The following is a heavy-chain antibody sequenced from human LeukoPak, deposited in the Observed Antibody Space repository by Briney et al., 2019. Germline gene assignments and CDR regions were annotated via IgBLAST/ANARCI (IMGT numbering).Heavy chain of an antibody. Sequence: GGSLRLSCAASGFTFSSYAMSWVRQAPGKGLEWVSAISGSGGSTYYADSVKGRFTISRDNSKNTLYLQMNSLRAEDTAVYYCAKRPHCTGGVCYTIDYWSQGTRVTVS. CDR3: AKRPHCTGGVCYTIDY. CDR1: GFTFSSYA. D-gene: IGHD2-8*02. J-gene: IGHJ4*02. V-gene: IGHV3-23*01. CDR2: ISGSGGST.